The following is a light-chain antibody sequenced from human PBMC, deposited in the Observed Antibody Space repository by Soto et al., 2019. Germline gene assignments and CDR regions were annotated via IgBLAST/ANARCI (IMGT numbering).Light chain of an antibody. Sequence: EIVMMQSPATLSVSPGERATLSCRASQSVSSSLAWYQQKPGQTPRLLIYGASTRPTGIPARLSGGGSGTEFTLTISSLQSEDFVVYYCQQYNNWPRTFGQGTKVEIK. J-gene: IGKJ1*01. CDR2: GAS. CDR1: QSVSSS. CDR3: QQYNNWPRT. V-gene: IGKV3-15*01.